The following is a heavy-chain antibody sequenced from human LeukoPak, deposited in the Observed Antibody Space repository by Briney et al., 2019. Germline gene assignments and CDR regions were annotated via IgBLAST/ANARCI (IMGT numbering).Heavy chain of an antibody. J-gene: IGHJ5*02. CDR2: IIPILGIA. Sequence: ASVKVSCKASGGTFSSYAISWVRQAPGQGLEWMGRIIPILGIANYAQKFQGRVTITADKCTSTAYMELSSLRSEDTAVYYCARSIAPRLYTGSAPWGKETLATFSS. D-gene: IGHD2/OR15-2a*01. CDR3: ARSIAPRLYTGSAP. CDR1: GGTFSSYA. V-gene: IGHV1-69*04.